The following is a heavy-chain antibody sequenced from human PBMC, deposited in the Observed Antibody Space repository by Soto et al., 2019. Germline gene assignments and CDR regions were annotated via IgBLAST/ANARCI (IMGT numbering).Heavy chain of an antibody. CDR3: AKDLGIAVAANWFDP. CDR2: ISYDGSNK. Sequence: QVQLVESGGGVVQPGRSLRLSCAASGFTFSSYGMHWVRQAPGKGLEWVAVISYDGSNKYYADSVKGRFTISRDNSKNTLYLQMNSVRAEDTAVYYCAKDLGIAVAANWFDPWGQGTLVTVSS. J-gene: IGHJ5*02. V-gene: IGHV3-30*18. CDR1: GFTFSSYG. D-gene: IGHD6-19*01.